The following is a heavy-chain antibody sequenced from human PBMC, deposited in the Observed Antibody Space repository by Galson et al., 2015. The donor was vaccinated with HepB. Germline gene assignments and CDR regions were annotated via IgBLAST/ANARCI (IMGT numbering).Heavy chain of an antibody. J-gene: IGHJ5*02. V-gene: IGHV3-48*02. D-gene: IGHD6-13*01. CDR1: GFSLSDYS. CDR2: ISSNSHVK. Sequence: SLRLSCAASGFSLSDYSMNWVRQAPGKGLEWVSYISSNSHVKYYADSVKGRFTASRDNAKNSLYLQMNSLRDEDTAVYYCARDDLIAAAATSVVGWFDPWGQGTLVTVSS. CDR3: ARDDLIAAAATSVVGWFDP.